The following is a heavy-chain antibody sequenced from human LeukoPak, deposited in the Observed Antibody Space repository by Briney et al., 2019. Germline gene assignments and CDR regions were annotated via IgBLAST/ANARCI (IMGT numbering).Heavy chain of an antibody. CDR3: ARGWGSSSWYRAGY. Sequence: ASVKVSCKASGYIFTTYFIHWVRQAPGQGLEWMGWINPSSGGTNYAQKFQGRVTMTRDTSISTAYMELSRLRFDDTAVYYCARGWGSSSWYRAGYWGQGTLVTVSS. J-gene: IGHJ4*02. CDR1: GYIFTTYF. D-gene: IGHD6-13*01. CDR2: INPSSGGT. V-gene: IGHV1-2*02.